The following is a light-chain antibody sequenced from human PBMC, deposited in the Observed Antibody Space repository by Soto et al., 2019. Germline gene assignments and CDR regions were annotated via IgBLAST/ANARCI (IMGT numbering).Light chain of an antibody. CDR1: SSAVGGYNY. CDR3: SSNTSSSTTAV. V-gene: IGLV2-14*01. CDR2: EVS. J-gene: IGLJ1*01. Sequence: QSALSQPASVSGSPRQSITISCTGTSSAVGGYNYVSWYQQHPGKAPKLMIYEVSNRPSGVSNRFSGSKSGNTSSQTISGLKAEDEANDYCSSNTSSSTTAVFGTGVKCTVL.